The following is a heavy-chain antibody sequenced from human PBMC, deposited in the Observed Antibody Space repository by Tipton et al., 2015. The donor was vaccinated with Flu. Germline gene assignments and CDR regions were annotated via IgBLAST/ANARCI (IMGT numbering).Heavy chain of an antibody. CDR3: AGDRQITMIGRDAFDI. D-gene: IGHD3-22*01. Sequence: TLSLTCTVSGGSINSYYWSWIRQSAGKGLEWIGRIYSSGSTNYNPSLKSRVTMSVDTSKNQFSLKLSSVTAADTAVYYCAGDRQITMIGRDAFDIWGQGTMVTVSS. J-gene: IGHJ3*02. V-gene: IGHV4-4*07. CDR2: IYSSGST. CDR1: GGSINSYY.